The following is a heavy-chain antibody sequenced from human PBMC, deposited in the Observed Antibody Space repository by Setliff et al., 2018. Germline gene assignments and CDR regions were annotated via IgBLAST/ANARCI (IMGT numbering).Heavy chain of an antibody. Sequence: ASVKVSCKASGDSFNNYAISWVRQAPGQGLEWMGWNSVYAREFQGRVTMTIDTPTSTAYMELRSLRSDDTAVYYCARIAYGSGSYYFDYWGQGTLVTVSS. J-gene: IGHJ4*02. CDR1: GDSFNNYA. D-gene: IGHD3-10*01. V-gene: IGHV1-18*01. CDR2: NSVY. CDR3: ARIAYGSGSYYFDY.